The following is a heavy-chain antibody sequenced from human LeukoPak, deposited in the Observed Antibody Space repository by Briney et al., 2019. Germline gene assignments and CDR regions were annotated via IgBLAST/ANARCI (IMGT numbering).Heavy chain of an antibody. CDR2: IFHSGST. Sequence: SETLSLTCTVSGYSISNAYYWGWIRQPPGKGLEWIGSIFHSGSTNYNPSLKSRVTISVDTSKNQFSLKLSSVTAADTAVYYCARVVYWRGYYYYMDVWGKGTTVTVSS. J-gene: IGHJ6*03. CDR3: ARVVYWRGYYYYMDV. V-gene: IGHV4-38-2*02. CDR1: GYSISNAYY. D-gene: IGHD5/OR15-5a*01.